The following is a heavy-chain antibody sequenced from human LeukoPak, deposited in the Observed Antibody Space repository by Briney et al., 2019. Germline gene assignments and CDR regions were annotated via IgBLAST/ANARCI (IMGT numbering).Heavy chain of an antibody. Sequence: GGSLRLSCAASGFTFNHAWMSWVRQAPGKGLEWVGRIKSKTDGGTTDYAAPVKGRFTISGDDSKNTLYLQMNSLKTEDTAVYYCTTLSLGIAAPDYWGQGTLVTVSS. CDR1: GFTFNHAW. CDR3: TTLSLGIAAPDY. J-gene: IGHJ4*02. CDR2: IKSKTDGGTT. D-gene: IGHD6-13*01. V-gene: IGHV3-15*01.